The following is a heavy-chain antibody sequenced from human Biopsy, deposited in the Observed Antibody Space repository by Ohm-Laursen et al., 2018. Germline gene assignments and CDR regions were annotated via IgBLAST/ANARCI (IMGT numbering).Heavy chain of an antibody. CDR3: ARVFCTSTTCYGLLDN. CDR1: GYTFTSYD. J-gene: IGHJ4*02. V-gene: IGHV1-18*01. Sequence: SVKVSCKTSGYTFTSYDISWVRQAPGQGLEWMGWISPYNDKTSYPPKLQDRVTMTADTSTNTAHMELRSLRSDDTAVYYCARVFCTSTTCYGLLDNWGQGAVVTVSS. CDR2: ISPYNDKT. D-gene: IGHD2/OR15-2a*01.